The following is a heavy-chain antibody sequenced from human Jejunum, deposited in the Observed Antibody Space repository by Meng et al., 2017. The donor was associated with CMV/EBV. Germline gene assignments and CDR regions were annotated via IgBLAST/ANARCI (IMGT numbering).Heavy chain of an antibody. V-gene: IGHV3-48*03. CDR2: IATGDRFGARTP. CDR3: ARMGGTTGSASDI. D-gene: IGHD1-1*01. CDR1: FTSYE. Sequence: FTSYEFNWVRQAPGKGLEWVSYIATGDRFGARTPYYADSVKGRFTISRDDAKNSFYLQMSSLRAGDTAVYYCARMGGTTGSASDIWGQGTMVTVSS. J-gene: IGHJ3*02.